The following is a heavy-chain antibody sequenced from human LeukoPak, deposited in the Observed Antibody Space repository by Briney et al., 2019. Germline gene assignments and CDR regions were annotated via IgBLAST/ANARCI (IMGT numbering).Heavy chain of an antibody. D-gene: IGHD1-7*01. Sequence: SLRPSCAASGFTFTSDAISWVRQGPRQGLGWVSAIGGSGGSTYYADSVKGRYIISRDNSKNTLYLQMNSLRAEDTAVYYCAQTGTTAPYFGYWGQGTLVTVSS. CDR3: AQTGTTAPYFGY. CDR2: IGGSGGST. J-gene: IGHJ4*02. V-gene: IGHV3-23*01. CDR1: GFTFTSDA.